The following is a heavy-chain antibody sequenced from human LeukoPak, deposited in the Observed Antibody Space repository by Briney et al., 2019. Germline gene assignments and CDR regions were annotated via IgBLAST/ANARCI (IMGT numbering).Heavy chain of an antibody. CDR1: GYTFTSYY. CDR3: ARDSSVAGDAFDI. J-gene: IGHJ3*02. V-gene: IGHV1-46*03. D-gene: IGHD2-15*01. CDR2: INPSGGST. Sequence: ASVKVSCKASGYTFTSYYMHWVRQAPGHGLEWMGIINPSGGSTSYAQKFQGRVTMTRDTSTSTVYMELSSLRSEDTAVYYCARDSSVAGDAFDIWGQGTMVTVSS.